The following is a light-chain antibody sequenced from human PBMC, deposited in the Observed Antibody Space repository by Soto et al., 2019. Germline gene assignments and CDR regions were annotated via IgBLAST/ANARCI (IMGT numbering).Light chain of an antibody. Sequence: EIVMTQSPATLSVSPGETATLSCRASQSVSYNLAWYQQKPGQGPRLLIYGAFTSATGIPARFSGSGSGTEFTLTINSLQSEDFAVYYCQQYKNWPPLTFGGGTKVEIK. CDR2: GAF. CDR1: QSVSYN. V-gene: IGKV3-15*01. J-gene: IGKJ4*01. CDR3: QQYKNWPPLT.